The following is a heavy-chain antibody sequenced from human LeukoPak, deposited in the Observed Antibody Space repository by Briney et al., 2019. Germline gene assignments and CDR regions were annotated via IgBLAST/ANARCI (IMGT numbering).Heavy chain of an antibody. Sequence: SETLSLTCAVYGGSFSGYYWSWIRQPPGKGLEWIGEINHSGSTNYNPSLKSRATISVDTSKNQFSLKLSSVTAADTAVYYCARDNYDSSADAFDIWGQGTMVTVSS. D-gene: IGHD3-22*01. CDR2: INHSGST. CDR1: GGSFSGYY. V-gene: IGHV4-34*01. J-gene: IGHJ3*02. CDR3: ARDNYDSSADAFDI.